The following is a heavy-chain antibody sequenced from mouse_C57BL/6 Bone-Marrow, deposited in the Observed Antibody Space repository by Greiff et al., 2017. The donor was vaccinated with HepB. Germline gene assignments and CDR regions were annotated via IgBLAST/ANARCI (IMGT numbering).Heavy chain of an antibody. CDR1: GYTFTSYW. Sequence: QVQLQQPGAELVKPGASVKLSCKASGYTFTSYWMHWVKQRPGQGLEWIGMIHPNSGSTNYNEKFKSKATLTVDKSSSTAYMQLSSLTSEDSAVYVCAVIYYCVIYDVDYWGRGTSATVTS. CDR2: IHPNSGST. V-gene: IGHV1-64*01. CDR3: AVIYYCVIYDVDY. J-gene: IGHJ4*01. D-gene: IGHD2-13*01.